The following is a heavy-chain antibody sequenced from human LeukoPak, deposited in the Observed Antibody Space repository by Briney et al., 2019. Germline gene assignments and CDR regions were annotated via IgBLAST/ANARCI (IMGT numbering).Heavy chain of an antibody. Sequence: GSLRLPCEASGFTFNTYSMNWARQAPGKGLEWVSSIDSSGGYMFYADSVKGRFIISRDNAKDSLYLQMNSLRVEDTAVYYCLRGDRRDYWGQGTLVTVSS. CDR3: LRGDRRDY. CDR2: IDSSGGYM. CDR1: GFTFNTYS. V-gene: IGHV3-21*06. J-gene: IGHJ4*02.